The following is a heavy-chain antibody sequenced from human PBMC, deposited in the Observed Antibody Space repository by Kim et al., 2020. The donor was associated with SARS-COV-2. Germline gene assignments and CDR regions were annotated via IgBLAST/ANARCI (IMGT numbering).Heavy chain of an antibody. D-gene: IGHD3-10*01. CDR3: AKVWGSGSYYAWTYYYYGMDV. CDR1: GFTFSSYA. J-gene: IGHJ6*02. V-gene: IGHV3-30*04. Sequence: GGSLRLSCAASGFTFSSYAMHWVRQAPGKGLEWVAVISYDGSNKYYADSVKGRFTISRDNSKNTLYLQMNSLRAEDTAVYYCAKVWGSGSYYAWTYYYYGMDVWGQGTLVTVSS. CDR2: ISYDGSNK.